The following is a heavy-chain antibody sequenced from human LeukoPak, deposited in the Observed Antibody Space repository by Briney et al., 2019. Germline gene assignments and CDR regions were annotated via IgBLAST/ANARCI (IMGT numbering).Heavy chain of an antibody. J-gene: IGHJ4*02. D-gene: IGHD3-16*01. CDR3: ARYGGTPFYYFDS. Sequence: PSGTLSLTCGVYGGSFSGYYWTWIRQPPGKGLEWIGEINHSGSTNYNPSLESRVTISLDTSKTQFSLTLTSVTAADTAVYYCARYGGTPFYYFDSWGQGTLVTVSS. CDR1: GGSFSGYY. CDR2: INHSGST. V-gene: IGHV4-34*01.